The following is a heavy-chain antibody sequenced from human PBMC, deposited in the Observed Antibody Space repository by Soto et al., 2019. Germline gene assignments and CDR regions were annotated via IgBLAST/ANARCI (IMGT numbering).Heavy chain of an antibody. CDR2: IKDDGSER. CDR3: AAVPVLRFLKWLPAYFDY. D-gene: IGHD3-3*01. V-gene: IGHV3-7*03. Sequence: GGSLRLSCAVSGFSFGSYWMSWVRQAPWKGLEWLASIKDDGSERYYLDSVKGRFTISRDNAKDSLSLQMNSLRSEDTAVYYCAAVPVLRFLKWLPAYFDYWGQGTLVTVSS. CDR1: GFSFGSYW. J-gene: IGHJ4*02.